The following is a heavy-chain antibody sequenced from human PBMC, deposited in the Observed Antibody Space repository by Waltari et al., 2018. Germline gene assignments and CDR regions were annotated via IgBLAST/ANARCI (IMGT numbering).Heavy chain of an antibody. CDR2: INGVGGNT. CDR1: GFTFSSYG. CDR3: AKVAPLKPPAVQSNSWYFDY. J-gene: IGHJ4*02. V-gene: IGHV3-23*01. Sequence: EVQVLESGGGLVQPGGSLRRSCAASGFTFSSYGMNWVRQAPGNGLEWVSGINGVGGNTYYADSVKGRFTISRDNPKNTLSLQMNSLRAEDTGVYYCAKVAPLKPPAVQSNSWYFDYWGQGILVIVSP. D-gene: IGHD6-13*01.